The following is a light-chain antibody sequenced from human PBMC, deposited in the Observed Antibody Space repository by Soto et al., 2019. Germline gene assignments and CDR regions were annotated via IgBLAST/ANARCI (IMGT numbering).Light chain of an antibody. CDR2: EVN. J-gene: IGLJ3*02. Sequence: QSALTQPASVSGSPGQSITISCTGTSSDVGGYNYVSWYQQHPGKVPKLIIYEVNIRPSGVSNRFSGSKSGNTASLTISGLQAEDEADYYCSSYTSSTTSVMFGGGTKLTVL. CDR1: SSDVGGYNY. V-gene: IGLV2-14*01. CDR3: SSYTSSTTSVM.